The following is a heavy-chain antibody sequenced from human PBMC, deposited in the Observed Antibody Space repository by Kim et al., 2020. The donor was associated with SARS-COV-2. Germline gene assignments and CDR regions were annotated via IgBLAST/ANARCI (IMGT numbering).Heavy chain of an antibody. CDR2: ISYDGSNK. Sequence: GGSLRLSCAASGFTFSSYAMHWVRQAPGKGLEWVAVISYDGSNKYYADSVKGRFTISRDNSKNTLYLQMNSLRAEDTAVYYCARDFGVVIMEYYFDYWGQGTLVTVSS. D-gene: IGHD3-3*01. CDR1: GFTFSSYA. V-gene: IGHV3-30-3*01. J-gene: IGHJ4*02. CDR3: ARDFGVVIMEYYFDY.